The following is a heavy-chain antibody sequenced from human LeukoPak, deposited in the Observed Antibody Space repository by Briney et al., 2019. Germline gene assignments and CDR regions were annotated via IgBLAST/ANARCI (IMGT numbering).Heavy chain of an antibody. CDR3: AREQPYGSGSPFDY. Sequence: GGSLRLSCAASGFTFSGSAMHWVRQASGKGLEWVGRIRSKANSYATAYAASVKGRFTISRDDSKNTAYLQMNSLRAEDTAVYYCAREQPYGSGSPFDYWGQGTLVTVSS. J-gene: IGHJ4*02. CDR2: IRSKANSYAT. CDR1: GFTFSGSA. V-gene: IGHV3-73*01. D-gene: IGHD3-10*01.